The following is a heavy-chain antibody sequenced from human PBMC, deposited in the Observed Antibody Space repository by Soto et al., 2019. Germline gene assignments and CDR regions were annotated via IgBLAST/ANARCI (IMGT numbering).Heavy chain of an antibody. CDR1: GFTFSPYA. J-gene: IGHJ4*02. V-gene: IGHV3-49*03. CDR3: TRKAYTSGWYFDY. CDR2: IRGEAYGGAT. D-gene: IGHD6-19*01. Sequence: EVQLVESGGGLAQPGRSLRLSCTASGFTFSPYAVSWFRQAPGKGLEWVGFIRGEAYGGATEYAASVKGRFTISRDDSKSIAYLQMNSLETEDTAVYYCTRKAYTSGWYFDYWGRGTLVTVSS.